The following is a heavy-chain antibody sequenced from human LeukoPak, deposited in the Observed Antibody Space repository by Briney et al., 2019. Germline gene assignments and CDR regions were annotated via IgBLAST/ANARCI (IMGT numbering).Heavy chain of an antibody. CDR2: IYYSGST. CDR1: GGSVSSGNYY. V-gene: IGHV4-61*01. Sequence: SETLSLTCTVSGGSVSSGNYYWSWIRQPPGKGLEWIGYIYYSGSTDSNPSLKSRVTISVDTSKNQFSLKLRSVTAADTAVYYCARRPRNDILTGTPFDYWGQGILVTVSS. CDR3: ARRPRNDILTGTPFDY. D-gene: IGHD3-9*01. J-gene: IGHJ4*02.